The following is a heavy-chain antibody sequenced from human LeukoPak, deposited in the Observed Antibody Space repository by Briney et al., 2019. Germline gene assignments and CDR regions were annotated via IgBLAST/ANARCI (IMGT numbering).Heavy chain of an antibody. J-gene: IGHJ4*02. CDR3: AKVQTRYGDTLAFDS. V-gene: IGHV3-30*18. CDR1: GFTFSSYG. D-gene: IGHD5-24*01. CDR2: ISYDGSNK. Sequence: GRSLRLSCAVSGFTFSSYGMHWVRQAPGKGLEWVAVISYDGSNKYYADSVKGRFTIPRDNSKNTLYLHMNSLRSEAKAGYYFAKVQTRYGDTLAFDSWGQGTPLTVSS.